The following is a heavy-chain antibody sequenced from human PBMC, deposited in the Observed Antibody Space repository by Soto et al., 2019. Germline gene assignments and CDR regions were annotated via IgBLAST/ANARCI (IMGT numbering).Heavy chain of an antibody. CDR1: GDSLENLA. D-gene: IGHD3-3*01. J-gene: IGHJ5*01. Sequence: QVQLVQSGTEVRTPGSSVKVSCKASGDSLENLAISWVRQAPGQGFEWMGGVIPVLGTTDYAQNLQDRLTITADESTPTVFMELSRLTSEDTAVYFCARDGRTLRYLEWPAAFDSWGQGTLVTVSS. CDR2: VIPVLGTT. V-gene: IGHV1-69*01. CDR3: ARDGRTLRYLEWPAAFDS.